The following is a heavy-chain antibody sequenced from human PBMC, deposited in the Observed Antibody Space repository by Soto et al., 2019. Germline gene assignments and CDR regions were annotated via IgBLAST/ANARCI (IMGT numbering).Heavy chain of an antibody. J-gene: IGHJ6*02. Sequence: QLQLQESGSGLVKPSQTLSLTCAVSGVSINSGGHSWNWIRQPPGKGPEWIGFIYSNGGTFYNPSLRSRVTISIDRSKNHFFLRLTSVTAADTAVYFCARESLYNGIYGYGLEVWGQGTAVTVSS. CDR2: IYSNGGT. V-gene: IGHV4-30-2*01. CDR3: ARESLYNGIYGYGLEV. CDR1: GVSINSGGHS. D-gene: IGHD3-9*01.